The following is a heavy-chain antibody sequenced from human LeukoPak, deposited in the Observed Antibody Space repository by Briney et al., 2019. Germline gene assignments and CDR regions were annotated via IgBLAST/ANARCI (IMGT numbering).Heavy chain of an antibody. Sequence: PSETLSLTCTVSGVSISSGGYYWSWIRQHPGKGLEWIGYIYYSGSTHYNPSLKSRVTISVDTSKNQFSLKLSSVTAADTAVYYCARGRQQLAPYYYYGMDVWGQGTTVTVSS. D-gene: IGHD6-13*01. J-gene: IGHJ6*02. CDR1: GVSISSGGYY. V-gene: IGHV4-31*03. CDR3: ARGRQQLAPYYYYGMDV. CDR2: IYYSGST.